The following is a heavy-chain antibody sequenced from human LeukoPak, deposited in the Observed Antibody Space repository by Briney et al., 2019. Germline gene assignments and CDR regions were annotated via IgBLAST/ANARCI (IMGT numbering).Heavy chain of an antibody. V-gene: IGHV3-48*01. D-gene: IGHD4-17*01. CDR1: GFTFNTYS. J-gene: IGHJ6*03. CDR2: ISSSSSTI. Sequence: GGSLRLSCAASGFTFNTYSMNWVRQAPGKGLEWVSYISSSSSTIHYADSVKGRCTISRDNAKNSLHLQMNSQRAEDTAVYYCARDGPTTRYMDVWGKGTTVTISS. CDR3: ARDGPTTRYMDV.